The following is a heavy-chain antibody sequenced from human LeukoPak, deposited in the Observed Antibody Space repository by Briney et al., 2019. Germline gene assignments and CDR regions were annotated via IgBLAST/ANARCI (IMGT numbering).Heavy chain of an antibody. V-gene: IGHV3-23*01. CDR3: AKRSPRDYYYNMDV. CDR1: GFTFSNYA. Sequence: PGRSLRLSCAASGFTFSNYAMSWVRQAPGKGLEWVSAILESGGSTYYADSVKGRFTISRDNSKNTLYLQMNSLRAEDTAVYYCAKRSPRDYYYNMDVWGQGTTVTVSS. CDR2: ILESGGST. J-gene: IGHJ6*02.